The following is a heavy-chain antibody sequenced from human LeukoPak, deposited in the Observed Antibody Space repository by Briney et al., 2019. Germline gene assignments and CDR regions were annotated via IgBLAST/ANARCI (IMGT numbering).Heavy chain of an antibody. D-gene: IGHD3-16*02. CDR1: GGTFSSYA. Sequence: GASVKVSCEASGGTFSSYAISWVRQAPGQGLEWMGRIIPIFGTANYAQKFQGRVTITTDESTSTAYMELSSLRSEDTAVYYCARVPYDYVWGSYRLGPLWYWGQGTLVTVSS. CDR2: IIPIFGTA. V-gene: IGHV1-69*05. CDR3: ARVPYDYVWGSYRLGPLWY. J-gene: IGHJ4*02.